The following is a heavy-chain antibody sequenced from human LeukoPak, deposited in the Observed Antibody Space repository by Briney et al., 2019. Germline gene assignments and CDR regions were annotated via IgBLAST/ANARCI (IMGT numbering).Heavy chain of an antibody. CDR2: ISSSSSTI. V-gene: IGHV3-48*04. CDR1: GFTFSSYS. D-gene: IGHD6-6*01. CDR3: ARDSQLGYDY. J-gene: IGHJ4*02. Sequence: GGSLRLSCAASGFTFSSYSMNWVRRAPGKGLEWVSYISSSSSTIYYSDSVKGRFTISRDNAKNSLYLQMNSLRAEDTAVYYCARDSQLGYDYWGQGTLVTVSS.